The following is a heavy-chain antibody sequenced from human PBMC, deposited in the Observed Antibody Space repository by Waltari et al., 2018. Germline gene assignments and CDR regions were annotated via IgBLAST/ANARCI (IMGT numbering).Heavy chain of an antibody. CDR2: SNPNGGAT. V-gene: IGHV1-2*02. Sequence: LLVQSGTEAMKPGASVKVSCKSSRAAITAHYIPRVRQAPGQGLEWMGWSNPNGGATNYAQTFRGTITVTWDTSIITSYMEISGLRSADTATYFCAREYCGGECRLFDYWGQGTRVIVSS. D-gene: IGHD2-21*01. CDR3: AREYCGGECRLFDY. CDR1: RAAITAHY. J-gene: IGHJ4*02.